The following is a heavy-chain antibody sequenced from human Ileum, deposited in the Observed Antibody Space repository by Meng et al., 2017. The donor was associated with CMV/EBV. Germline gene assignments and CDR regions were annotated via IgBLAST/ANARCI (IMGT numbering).Heavy chain of an antibody. V-gene: IGHV1-2*02. D-gene: IGHD2-2*02. CDR2: INPKNGDT. Sequence: QRGQSGASGKKPGPSVKVSCKASGYTVTDYYMHWERQAPGQGLGWMGWINPKNGDTKYAQKFQDRVTMTRDTSIRTAYMELSRLGSDDTAVYYCAKKGVAAAISSWFDPWGQGTLVTVSS. CDR3: AKKGVAAAISSWFDP. J-gene: IGHJ5*02. CDR1: GYTVTDYY.